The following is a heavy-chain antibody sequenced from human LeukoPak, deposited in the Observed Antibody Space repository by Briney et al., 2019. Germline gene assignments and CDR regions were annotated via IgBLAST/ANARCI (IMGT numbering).Heavy chain of an antibody. CDR3: ARDLVVVPAAFYYYHYGMDV. V-gene: IGHV1-18*01. J-gene: IGHJ6*02. Sequence: ASVKVSCKASGYTFTSYGISWVRQAPGQGLVWMGWISAYNGNTNYAQKLQGRVTMTTDTSTSTAYMELRSLRSDDTAVYYCARDLVVVPAAFYYYHYGMDVWGQGTTVTVSS. CDR2: ISAYNGNT. CDR1: GYTFTSYG. D-gene: IGHD2-2*01.